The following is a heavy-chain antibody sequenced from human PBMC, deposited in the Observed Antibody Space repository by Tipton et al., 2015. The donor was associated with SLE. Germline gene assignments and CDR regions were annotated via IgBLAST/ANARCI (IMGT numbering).Heavy chain of an antibody. Sequence: SLRLSCAASGFTFSSYAMNWVRQAPGKGLEWVSGIVGGGTRTFYSDSVKGRFIVSRDNSKNILYLQLNNLRGDDTAIYYCARSAILASEGYWGQGTLVTVSS. CDR2: IVGGGTRT. CDR1: GFTFSSYA. V-gene: IGHV3-23*01. J-gene: IGHJ4*01. CDR3: ARSAILASEGY. D-gene: IGHD3-3*02.